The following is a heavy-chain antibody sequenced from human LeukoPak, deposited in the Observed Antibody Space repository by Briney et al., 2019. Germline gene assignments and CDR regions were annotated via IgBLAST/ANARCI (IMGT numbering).Heavy chain of an antibody. CDR1: GGSFSGYY. Sequence: SETLSLTCAVYGGSFSGYYWSWIRQPPGKGLEWIGEINHSGSTYYNPSLRSRVTISVDTSKNHFSLNLSSVTAADTSVYYCARHVYCSSLSCPFFNYWGQGSLVTVSS. CDR2: INHSGST. V-gene: IGHV4-34*01. CDR3: ARHVYCSSLSCPFFNY. J-gene: IGHJ4*02. D-gene: IGHD2-2*01.